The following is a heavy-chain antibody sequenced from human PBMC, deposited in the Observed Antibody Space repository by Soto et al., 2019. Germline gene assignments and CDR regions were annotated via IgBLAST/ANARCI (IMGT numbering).Heavy chain of an antibody. Sequence: ASVKVSCKASGYTFTSYGISCVRQAPGQGLEWMGWISAYNGNTNYAQKLRGRVTMTTDTSTSTAYMELRSLRSDDTAVYYCARALYSSSFYWFDPWGQGTLVTVSS. CDR3: ARALYSSSFYWFDP. CDR2: ISAYNGNT. D-gene: IGHD6-6*01. J-gene: IGHJ5*02. V-gene: IGHV1-18*04. CDR1: GYTFTSYG.